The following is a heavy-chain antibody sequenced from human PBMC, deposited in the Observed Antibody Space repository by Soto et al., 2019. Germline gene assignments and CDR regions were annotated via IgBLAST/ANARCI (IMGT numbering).Heavy chain of an antibody. D-gene: IGHD3-22*01. CDR2: IWYDGSNK. V-gene: IGHV3-33*01. Sequence: LRLSCAASGFTFSSHAMHWVRQAPGKGLEWVAVIWYDGSNKYYADSVKGRFTASRDNSKNTVYLQMNSLRAEDTAVYFCAREAYSSGYYGAAFDIWGQGTMVTVS. CDR1: GFTFSSHA. J-gene: IGHJ3*02. CDR3: AREAYSSGYYGAAFDI.